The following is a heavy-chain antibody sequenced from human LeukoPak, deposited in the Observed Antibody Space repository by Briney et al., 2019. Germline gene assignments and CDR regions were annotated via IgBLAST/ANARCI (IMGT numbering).Heavy chain of an antibody. CDR2: INPSGGST. J-gene: IGHJ4*02. D-gene: IGHD2-15*01. V-gene: IGHV1-46*01. CDR1: GYTFTRYF. Sequence: ASVKVSCKASGYTFTRYFIHWVRQAPGRRLEWMGTINPSGGSTGYAQKFQGRVTMTRDTSTSTVYMELSRLRSEDTAVYYCAREGGGGIDIEPSFDYWGQGTLVTVSS. CDR3: AREGGGGIDIEPSFDY.